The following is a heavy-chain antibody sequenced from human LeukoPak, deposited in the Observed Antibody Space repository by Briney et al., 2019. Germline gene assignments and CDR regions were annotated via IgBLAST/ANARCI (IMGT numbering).Heavy chain of an antibody. D-gene: IGHD3-10*01. CDR2: VRNDGGDK. Sequence: GGSPRLSCAASGFIFSDYGMHWVRQAPGKGLEWVTMVRNDGGDKYYADSVRGRFTISRDNSKNTLYLQMNSLRPGDTAVYYCAKHYYGSGSQKYYFDYWGQGTLVTVSS. CDR3: AKHYYGSGSQKYYFDY. J-gene: IGHJ4*02. CDR1: GFIFSDYG. V-gene: IGHV3-30*02.